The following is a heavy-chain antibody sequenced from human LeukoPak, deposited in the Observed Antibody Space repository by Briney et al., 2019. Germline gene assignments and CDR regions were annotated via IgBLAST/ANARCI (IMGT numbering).Heavy chain of an antibody. CDR2: ITWNTDTI. D-gene: IGHD1-26*01. J-gene: IGHJ4*02. Sequence: PGGSLRLSCAASGFTFDDYAMHWVRQGPGKGLEWISGITWNTDTIGHADSVMGRFTISRDNAKNSLYLQMNSLRAEDTALYYCAEDISVGATPYYFDSWGQGTLVTVSS. V-gene: IGHV3-9*01. CDR3: AEDISVGATPYYFDS. CDR1: GFTFDDYA.